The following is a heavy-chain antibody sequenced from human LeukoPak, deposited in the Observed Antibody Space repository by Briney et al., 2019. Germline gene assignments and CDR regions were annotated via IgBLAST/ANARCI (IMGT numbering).Heavy chain of an antibody. J-gene: IGHJ4*02. CDR2: INPNDGDT. CDR1: GYTFTDYY. Sequence: GASVKVSCKASGYTFTDYYMHWVRQAPGQGFEWMGWINPNDGDTNYAQKFQGRVTMTRDTSISTAYMELSSLRSEDTAVYFCARAPSSHSSGWYGVDYWGQGTLVTVSS. V-gene: IGHV1-2*02. D-gene: IGHD6-19*01. CDR3: ARAPSSHSSGWYGVDY.